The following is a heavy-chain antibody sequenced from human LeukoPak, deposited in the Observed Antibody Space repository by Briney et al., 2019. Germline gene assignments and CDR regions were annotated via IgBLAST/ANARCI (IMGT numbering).Heavy chain of an antibody. CDR1: GDSMSGYY. CDR3: ARGVISTDAFDV. Sequence: PSETLSLPCTVSGDSMSGYYGLWLRKPPGKGLEWLRYICYSGSTIYKPSLKSRVTMSLDTSKNQYSLKLRSVTAADTAVYYCARGVISTDAFDVWGQGTMVTVSS. J-gene: IGHJ3*01. D-gene: IGHD3-3*02. V-gene: IGHV4-59*01. CDR2: ICYSGST.